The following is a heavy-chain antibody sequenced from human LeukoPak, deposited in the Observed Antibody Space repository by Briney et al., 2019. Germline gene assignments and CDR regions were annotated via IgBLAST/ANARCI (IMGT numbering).Heavy chain of an antibody. D-gene: IGHD3-10*01. CDR3: ARGLTMVRGVMGDY. J-gene: IGHJ4*02. Sequence: GGSLRLSCTASGFTFGDYGMSWVRQAPGKGLEWVGRIKSKTVGGTTDYAAPVKDRFTISRDDSKNTLYLQMNSPRAEDTAVYYCARGLTMVRGVMGDYWGQGTLVTVSS. CDR1: GFTFGDYG. V-gene: IGHV3-15*01. CDR2: IKSKTVGGTT.